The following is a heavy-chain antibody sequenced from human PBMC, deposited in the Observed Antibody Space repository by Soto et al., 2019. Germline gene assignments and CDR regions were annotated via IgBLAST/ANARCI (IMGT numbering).Heavy chain of an antibody. V-gene: IGHV1-2*02. CDR1: GYTFTGSY. CDR3: ARGGYSSSSPSDY. D-gene: IGHD6-6*01. CDR2: VNPNTGGT. J-gene: IGHJ4*02. Sequence: QVQLVQSGAEVKKPGASVKVSCKASGYTFTGSYMHWVRQAPGQGLEWMGWVNPNTGGTNYAQKFQSRVTMTRDTSISTAYRELSRLSSDDTAVFYCARGGYSSSSPSDYWGQGTLVTVSS.